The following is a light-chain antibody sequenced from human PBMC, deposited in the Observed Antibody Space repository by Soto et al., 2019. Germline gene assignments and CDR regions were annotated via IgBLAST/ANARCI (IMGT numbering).Light chain of an antibody. CDR3: QQRSSWPIT. CDR1: QSVSSY. CDR2: DVS. J-gene: IGKJ5*01. V-gene: IGKV3-11*01. Sequence: EIVLTQSPATLSLSPGERATLSCRASQSVSSYLAWYQQKPGQAPRLLIYDVSNRATGIPARFSGSGSGTDLTITIRSLEPEDFAVYDGQQRSSWPITFGQGTRLEIK.